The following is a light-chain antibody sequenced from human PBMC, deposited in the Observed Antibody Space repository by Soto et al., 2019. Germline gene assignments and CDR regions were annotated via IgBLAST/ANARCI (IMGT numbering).Light chain of an antibody. CDR1: QSVSSN. J-gene: IGKJ1*01. Sequence: EIVMTQSPATLSVSPGERLTLSCRASQSVSSNLAWYQQKPGQAPRLLIYGASTRATGIPARFSGSGSGTEFTLTISSLQSEDFAVYYCQQYNNWPPWTFGQGTKVEIK. CDR3: QQYNNWPPWT. CDR2: GAS. V-gene: IGKV3-15*01.